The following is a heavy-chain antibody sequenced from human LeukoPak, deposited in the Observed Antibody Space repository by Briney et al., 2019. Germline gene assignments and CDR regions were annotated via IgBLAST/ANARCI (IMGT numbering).Heavy chain of an antibody. CDR3: ARGLINRYGYDF. CDR2: ISSSSSYI. CDR1: GFTFSSYS. D-gene: IGHD3/OR15-3a*01. V-gene: IGHV3-21*01. Sequence: GGSLRLSCAASGFTFSSYSMNWVRQAPGKGLEWVSSISSSSSYIYYADSVKGRFTISRDNAKNALYLQLNSLRAEDTAVYYCARGLINRYGYDFGGQGTLVTVSS. J-gene: IGHJ4*02.